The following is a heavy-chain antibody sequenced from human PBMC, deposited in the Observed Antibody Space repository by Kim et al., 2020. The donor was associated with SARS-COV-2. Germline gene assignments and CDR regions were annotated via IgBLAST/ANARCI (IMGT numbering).Heavy chain of an antibody. CDR2: ISNSGTT. V-gene: IGHV4-30-4*01. D-gene: IGHD3-16*01. CDR3: VRVAGDSEPYPYYFDS. Sequence: SETLSLTCTVSGASMTSGDYYWSWIRQPPGKGLEWLGRISNSGTTYYNPFLESRLIISLDTSKNQFSLKLTSETAADTAVYYFVRVAGDSEPYPYYFDSWGQGTLVTVSS. CDR1: GASMTSGDYY. J-gene: IGHJ4*02.